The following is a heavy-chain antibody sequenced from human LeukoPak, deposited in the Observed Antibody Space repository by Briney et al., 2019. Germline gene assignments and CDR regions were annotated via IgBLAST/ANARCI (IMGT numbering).Heavy chain of an antibody. CDR1: GYTFTGYY. J-gene: IGHJ4*02. CDR3: ARDIPLTYSSSWEGYFDY. D-gene: IGHD6-13*01. CDR2: INPNSGGT. Sequence: DSVKVSCKASGYTFTGYYMHWVRQAPGQGLEWMGWINPNSGGTNYAQKFQGRVTMTRDTSISTAYMELSRLRSDDTAVYYCARDIPLTYSSSWEGYFDYWGQGTLVTVSS. V-gene: IGHV1-2*02.